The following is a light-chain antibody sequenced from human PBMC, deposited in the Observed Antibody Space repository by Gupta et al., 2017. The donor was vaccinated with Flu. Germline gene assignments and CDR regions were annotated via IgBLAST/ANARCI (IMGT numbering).Light chain of an antibody. V-gene: IGLV3-25*01. CDR1: SFANKY. CDR2: KDS. CDR3: QSWANDANIEV. J-gene: IGLJ2*01. Sequence: HTATFTCSGDSFANKYVYWYQQMAGQAPVLVIYKDSQRPSGVPDRFSGSSAGTSLTLVISVVQSEDEADDDCQSWANDANIEVFGGGTKVTVL.